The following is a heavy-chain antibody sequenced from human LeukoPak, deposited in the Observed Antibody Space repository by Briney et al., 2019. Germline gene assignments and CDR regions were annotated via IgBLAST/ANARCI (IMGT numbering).Heavy chain of an antibody. V-gene: IGHV3-23*01. J-gene: IGHJ4*02. CDR3: AKNSGGSCYSAFHY. CDR2: ISGSGETT. D-gene: IGHD2-15*01. CDR1: GFTFSSYA. Sequence: PGGSLRLSCAASGFTFSSYAMSWVRQAPGQGPEWVSVISGSGETTYHTDSVKGRVTISRDSSTNTLYLQMNSLRAEDTAIYYCAKNSGGSCYSAFHYWGQGTVVTVSS.